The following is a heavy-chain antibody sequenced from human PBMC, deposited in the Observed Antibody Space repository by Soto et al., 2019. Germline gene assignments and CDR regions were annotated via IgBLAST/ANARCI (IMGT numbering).Heavy chain of an antibody. D-gene: IGHD3-9*01. V-gene: IGHV4-34*01. CDR3: ARGRLRYFDRMKYYFDY. CDR1: GGSFSGYY. J-gene: IGHJ4*02. CDR2: INHSGST. Sequence: SETLSLTCAVYGGSFSGYYWSWIRQPPGKGLEWIGEINHSGSTNYNPSLKSRVTISVDTSKNQFSLKLGSVTAADTAVYYCARGRLRYFDRMKYYFDYWGQGTLVTVSS.